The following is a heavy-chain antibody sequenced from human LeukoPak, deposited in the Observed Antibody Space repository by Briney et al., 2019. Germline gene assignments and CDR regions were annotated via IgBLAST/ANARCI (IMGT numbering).Heavy chain of an antibody. V-gene: IGHV3-30*18. J-gene: IGHJ4*02. CDR2: ISKNGSNT. CDR3: VKGRRGSSYVHYFDS. CDR1: GFTFSSYS. Sequence: GGSLRLSCAASGFTFSSYSMNWVRQAPGKGLEWVGVISKNGSNTYYGDSVKGRFTISRDNSNNTLSLQMNGLTTEDTGVYFCVKGRRGSSYVHYFDSWGQGTLVTVSS. D-gene: IGHD5-18*01.